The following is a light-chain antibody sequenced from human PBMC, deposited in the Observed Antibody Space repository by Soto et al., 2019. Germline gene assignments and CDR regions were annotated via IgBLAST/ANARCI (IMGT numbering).Light chain of an antibody. J-gene: IGKJ5*01. Sequence: LLRQSPPSLSASVGDRVTITCRASQGIDSSFAWYQQKPGKAPKLLIYAASSLQSGVPSRFSGSGSGTDFTLTISSLQPEDFATYYCQQLHDYPITFGQGTRLEIK. CDR1: QGIDSS. CDR3: QQLHDYPIT. V-gene: IGKV1-9*01. CDR2: AAS.